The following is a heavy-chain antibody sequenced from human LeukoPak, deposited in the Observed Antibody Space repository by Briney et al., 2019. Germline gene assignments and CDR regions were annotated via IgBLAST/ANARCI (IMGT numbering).Heavy chain of an antibody. V-gene: IGHV4-61*09. CDR1: GGSISSGSYC. CDR2: IHTSGNT. Sequence: PSETLSLTCSVSGGSISSGSYCWSWIRQPAGKGPEWIGHIHTSGNTNYDPSLKSRVTISVDTSKKQFSLKLSSVTAADTAVYYCARGGGYGDYADFDYWGQGTLVTVSS. J-gene: IGHJ4*02. CDR3: ARGGGYGDYADFDY. D-gene: IGHD4-17*01.